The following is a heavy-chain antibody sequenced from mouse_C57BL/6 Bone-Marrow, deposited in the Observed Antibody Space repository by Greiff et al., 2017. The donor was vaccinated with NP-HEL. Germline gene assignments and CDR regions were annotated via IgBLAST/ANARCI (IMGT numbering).Heavy chain of an antibody. CDR1: GFTFSDYY. D-gene: IGHD1-1*01. V-gene: IGHV5-12*01. CDR3: ARLIYYYGSSHMDY. Sequence: EVHLVESGGGLVQPGGSLKLSCAASGFTFSDYYMYWVRQTPEKRLEWVAYISNGGGSTYYPDTVKGRFTISRDNAKNTLYLQMSRLKSEDTAMYYCARLIYYYGSSHMDYWGQGTSVTVSS. J-gene: IGHJ4*01. CDR2: ISNGGGST.